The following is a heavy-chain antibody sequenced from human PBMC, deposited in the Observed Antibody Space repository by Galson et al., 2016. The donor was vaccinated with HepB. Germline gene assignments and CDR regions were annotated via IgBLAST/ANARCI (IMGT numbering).Heavy chain of an antibody. V-gene: IGHV4-34*01. CDR1: GRSFRNYY. D-gene: IGHD3-3*01. CDR2: INESGGS. CDR3: ARAKRPPRSSSFGYSWFAP. Sequence: ETLSLTCAVYGRSFRNYYWTWIRQSPEKGLEWIGDINESGGSNYNPSFDSPVTISLDTAKNQFSLNMYSVTAADTGVYYCARAKRPPRSSSFGYSWFAPWGQGTPVIVSS. J-gene: IGHJ5*02.